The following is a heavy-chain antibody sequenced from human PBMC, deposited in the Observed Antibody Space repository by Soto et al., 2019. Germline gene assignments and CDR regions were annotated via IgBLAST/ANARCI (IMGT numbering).Heavy chain of an antibody. CDR2: ISAYNGNT. D-gene: IGHD1-7*01. J-gene: IGHJ3*02. Sequence: ASLKVFCKSSGYTFTSYGIIWVRQAPGQGLEWMGWISAYNGNTNYAQKLQGRVTMTTDTSTSTAYMELSSLRSEDTAVYYCAREDRITGTSDAFDIWGQGTMVNVSS. V-gene: IGHV1-18*04. CDR3: AREDRITGTSDAFDI. CDR1: GYTFTSYG.